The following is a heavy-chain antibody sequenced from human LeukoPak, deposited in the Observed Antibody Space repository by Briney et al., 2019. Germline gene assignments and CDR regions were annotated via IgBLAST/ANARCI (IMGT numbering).Heavy chain of an antibody. CDR3: ARSLWPEDY. CDR1: GFTFSTYA. J-gene: IGHJ4*02. D-gene: IGHD5-18*01. V-gene: IGHV3-7*01. CDR2: IKQDGSEK. Sequence: GGSLRLSCAASGFTFSTYAMNWVRQAPGKGLEWVANIKQDGSEKNYVDSVKGRFTISRDNAKTSLYLQMNSLRAEDTAVYYCARSLWPEDYWGQGTLVTVSS.